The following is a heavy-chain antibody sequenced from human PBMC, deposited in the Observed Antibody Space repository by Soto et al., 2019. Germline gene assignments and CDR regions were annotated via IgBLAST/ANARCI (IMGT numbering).Heavy chain of an antibody. J-gene: IGHJ6*02. V-gene: IGHV3-30-3*01. CDR3: ARDRRDIVLMGPSWARPIYYYYGMDV. CDR1: GFTFSSYA. CDR2: ISYDGSNK. Sequence: GGSLRLSCAASGFTFSSYAMHWVRQAPGKGLEWVAVISYDGSNKYYADSVKGRFTISRDNSKNTLYLQMSSLRAEDTAVYYCARDRRDIVLMGPSWARPIYYYYGMDVWGQGTTVTVSS. D-gene: IGHD2-8*01.